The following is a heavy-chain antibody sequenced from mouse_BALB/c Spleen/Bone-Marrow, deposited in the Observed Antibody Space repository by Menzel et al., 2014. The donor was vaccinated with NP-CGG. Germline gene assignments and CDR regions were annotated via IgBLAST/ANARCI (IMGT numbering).Heavy chain of an antibody. CDR2: IWAGGST. J-gene: IGHJ2*01. D-gene: IGHD1-1*01. V-gene: IGHV2-9*02. CDR3: AIFITTVVGYFDY. Sequence: VKLVESGPGLVSPSQRLSITCTVSGFSLTSYGLHWVRQPPGKGLEWLGVIWAGGSTNYNSALVSRLSISKDNSKSQVFLKMNSLQTDDTAMYYCAIFITTVVGYFDYWGQGTTLTVSS. CDR1: GFSLTSYG.